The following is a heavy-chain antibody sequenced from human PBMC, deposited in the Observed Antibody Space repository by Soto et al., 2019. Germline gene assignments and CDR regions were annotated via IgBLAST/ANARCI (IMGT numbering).Heavy chain of an antibody. J-gene: IGHJ4*02. CDR1: GYTFVNYE. V-gene: IGHV1-8*01. Sequence: QVQLVQSGAEVKKPGASVKVSCKASGYTFVNYEINWVRQATGQGLEWLWCMNPHSGDTFYAQNFQGRVTMTRNTSITTADMELNSLKSEDTAVYYCARQQAMEYWGQGTLVTVSS. D-gene: IGHD1-1*01. CDR3: ARQQAMEY. CDR2: MNPHSGDT.